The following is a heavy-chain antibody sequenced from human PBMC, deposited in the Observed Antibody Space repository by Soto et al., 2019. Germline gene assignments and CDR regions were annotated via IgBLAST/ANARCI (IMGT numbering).Heavy chain of an antibody. CDR2: IYYSGST. CDR1: GGSISSSSYY. CDR3: ARSMTTVVTLDY. J-gene: IGHJ4*02. Sequence: SETLSLTCTVSGGSISSSSYYWGWIRQPPGKGLEWIGSIYYSGSTYYNPSLKSRVTISVDTSKNQFSLKLSSVTATDTAVYYCARSMTTVVTLDYWGQGTLVTVSS. V-gene: IGHV4-39*01. D-gene: IGHD4-17*01.